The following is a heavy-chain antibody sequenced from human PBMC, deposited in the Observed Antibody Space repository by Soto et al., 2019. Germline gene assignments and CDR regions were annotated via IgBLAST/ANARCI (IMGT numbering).Heavy chain of an antibody. CDR2: IWYDGSNK. CDR3: AREPGNAVVVAATPDY. V-gene: IGHV3-33*01. D-gene: IGHD2-15*01. Sequence: GGSLRLSCAASGFTFSSYGMHWVRQAPGKGLEWVAVIWYDGSNKYYADSVKGRFTISRDNSKNTLYLQMNSLRAEDTAVYYCAREPGNAVVVAATPDYWGQGTLVTVSS. CDR1: GFTFSSYG. J-gene: IGHJ4*02.